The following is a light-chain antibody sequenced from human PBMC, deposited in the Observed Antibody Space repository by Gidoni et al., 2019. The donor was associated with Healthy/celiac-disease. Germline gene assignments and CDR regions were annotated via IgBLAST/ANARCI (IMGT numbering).Light chain of an antibody. CDR3: QSYDSSLSGTRV. Sequence: QSVLTQPPSVSGAPGQRVTNSCTGSSSNIGAGYDVHWYQQLPGPAPKLLIYGNSNRPSGVPDRFSGSKSGTSASLAITGLQAEDEADYYCQSYDSSLSGTRVFGGGTKLTVL. CDR1: SSNIGAGYD. J-gene: IGLJ3*02. V-gene: IGLV1-40*01. CDR2: GNS.